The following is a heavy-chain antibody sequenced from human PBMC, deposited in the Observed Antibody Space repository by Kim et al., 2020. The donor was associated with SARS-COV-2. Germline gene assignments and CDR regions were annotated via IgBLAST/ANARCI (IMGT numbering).Heavy chain of an antibody. CDR1: GFTFSSYW. V-gene: IGHV3-7*03. CDR2: IKQAGTEK. Sequence: GGSLRLSCATSGFTFSSYWMSWVRQAPGKGLEWVANIKQAGTEKYYVDTVKGRFTISRDNAKTSLYLQMNGLRADDTAVYYCARVRGDYSFDYWGQGTLV. CDR3: ARVRGDYSFDY. J-gene: IGHJ4*02.